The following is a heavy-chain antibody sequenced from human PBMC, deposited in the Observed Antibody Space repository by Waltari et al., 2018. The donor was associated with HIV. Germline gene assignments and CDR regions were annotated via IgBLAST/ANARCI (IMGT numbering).Heavy chain of an antibody. J-gene: IGHJ6*02. V-gene: IGHV4-31*03. Sequence: QVQLQQSGPGLVTPSQTLSLTCTVSGGSIRSDHYYWNWIRQHPGKGLEWIAYIFYSGSTYYNPSLKSRVTISVDTSKNQFSLKLNSVTAADTAVYYCARGDGDRPRRSVDVWGQGTTVTVSS. CDR1: GGSIRSDHYY. CDR3: ARGDGDRPRRSVDV. CDR2: IFYSGST.